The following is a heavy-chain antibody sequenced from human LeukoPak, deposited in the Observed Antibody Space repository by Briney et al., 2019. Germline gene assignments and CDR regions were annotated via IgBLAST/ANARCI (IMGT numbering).Heavy chain of an antibody. J-gene: IGHJ3*02. Sequence: SETLSLTCTVSGGSTSTYYWSCIRQTPGQGLEWVGYIYYSGRTNYNPSLKSRVTISVDTSKRQFSLKLSSVTAADTAVYYGAREYYYDSSGYYPPHAFDIWGQGTMVTVSS. CDR3: AREYYYDSSGYYPPHAFDI. D-gene: IGHD3-22*01. CDR2: IYYSGRT. V-gene: IGHV4-59*01. CDR1: GGSTSTYY.